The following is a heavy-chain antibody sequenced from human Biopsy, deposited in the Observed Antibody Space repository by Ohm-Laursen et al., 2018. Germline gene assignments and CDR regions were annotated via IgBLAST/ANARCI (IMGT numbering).Heavy chain of an antibody. CDR1: GGSVSDSFHF. D-gene: IGHD4-23*01. Sequence: SETLSLTCTVSGGSVSDSFHFWSWIRQPPGKGLEWIGHTSYTGYTSYNASLKSRVTISVDTSRNHFSLRLSSLTAADTAVYYCARGSNEYGGLYFPHWGQGTLVTVSS. V-gene: IGHV4-61*03. J-gene: IGHJ1*01. CDR3: ARGSNEYGGLYFPH. CDR2: TSYTGYT.